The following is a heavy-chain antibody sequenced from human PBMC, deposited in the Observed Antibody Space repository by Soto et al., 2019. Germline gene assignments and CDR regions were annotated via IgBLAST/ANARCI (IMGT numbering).Heavy chain of an antibody. CDR3: ARDRDCISTSCYAGY. J-gene: IGHJ4*02. Sequence: QVQLVQSGAEVKKPGSSVKVSCKASGGTFSSYAISWVRQAPGQGLEWMGGIIPIFGTANYAQKFQGRVTVSADESTSTAYMELSSLRSEDTAVYYCARDRDCISTSCYAGYWGQGTLVTVSS. V-gene: IGHV1-69*12. CDR1: GGTFSSYA. CDR2: IIPIFGTA. D-gene: IGHD2-2*01.